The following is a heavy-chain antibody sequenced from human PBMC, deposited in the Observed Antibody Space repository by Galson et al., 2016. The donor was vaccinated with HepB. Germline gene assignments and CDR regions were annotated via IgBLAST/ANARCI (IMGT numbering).Heavy chain of an antibody. CDR1: GFSFRRAA. CDR3: VKRARPTGGPFDY. D-gene: IGHD1-1*01. J-gene: IGHJ4*02. Sequence: SLRLSCAASGFSFRRAAMHWVRQAPGKGLEWVSVISESGDSTNHADSVKGRFTVSRDNSQNTVDLQMNSLRGEDTAIYFCVKRARPTGGPFDYWGQGTLVTVSS. V-gene: IGHV3-23*01. CDR2: ISESGDST.